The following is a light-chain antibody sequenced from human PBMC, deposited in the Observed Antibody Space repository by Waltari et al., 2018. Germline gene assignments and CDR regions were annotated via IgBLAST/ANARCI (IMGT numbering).Light chain of an antibody. V-gene: IGLV2-14*03. J-gene: IGLJ2*01. CDR3: TSYTSSGTHYVV. CDR1: STDVGGYNY. Sequence: QSALTQPASVSGSLGQSITISCTGTSTDVGGYNYVSWYQYHPGKAPKLILYDVTDRPSGVANRFSGSKAGNTASLTISGLQAEDEADYYCTSYTSSGTHYVVFGGGTTLTVL. CDR2: DVT.